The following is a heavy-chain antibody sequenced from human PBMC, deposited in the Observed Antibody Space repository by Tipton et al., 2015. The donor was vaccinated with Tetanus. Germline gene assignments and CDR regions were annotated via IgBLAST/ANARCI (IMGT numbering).Heavy chain of an antibody. Sequence: CAASGFTFRSYDMHWVRQATGQGLEWVSAIGTAGDTYYPGSVKGRFTISRENAKNSLYLQMNSLRAGDTAVYYCARGGGYDSSGYPGDYWGQGTLVTVSS. D-gene: IGHD3-22*01. CDR3: ARGGGYDSSGYPGDY. CDR1: GFTFRSYD. V-gene: IGHV3-13*01. J-gene: IGHJ4*02. CDR2: IGTAGDT.